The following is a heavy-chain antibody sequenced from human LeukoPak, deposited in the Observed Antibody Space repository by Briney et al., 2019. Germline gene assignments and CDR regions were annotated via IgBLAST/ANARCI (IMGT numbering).Heavy chain of an antibody. Sequence: SETLSLTCTVSGGSISSYFWSWIRQPPGKGLEWIGYIYTSGSTKYNPSLKSRVTISVDTSKNQLSLRLSSLTAADTAVYYCARQDPFFDPWGPGTLVTVSS. CDR3: ARQDPFFDP. CDR1: GGSISSYF. V-gene: IGHV4-4*09. J-gene: IGHJ5*02. CDR2: IYTSGST.